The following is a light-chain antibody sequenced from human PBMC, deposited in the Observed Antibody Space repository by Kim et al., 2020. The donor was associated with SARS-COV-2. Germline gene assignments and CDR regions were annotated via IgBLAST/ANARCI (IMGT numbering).Light chain of an antibody. Sequence: QSVLTQPPSASGTLGQKVTISCSGSSSNIGTNTVKWYQQLPGTAPKLLIYSNSERPSGVPDRFSGSKSGTSASLAISGLQSEDEADYYCAAWDDSLDGRGVFGGGTRLTVL. CDR2: SNS. CDR3: AAWDDSLDGRGV. CDR1: SSNIGTNT. V-gene: IGLV1-44*01. J-gene: IGLJ2*01.